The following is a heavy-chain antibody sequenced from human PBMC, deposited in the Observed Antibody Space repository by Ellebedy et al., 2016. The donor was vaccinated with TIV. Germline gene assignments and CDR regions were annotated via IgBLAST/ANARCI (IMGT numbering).Heavy chain of an antibody. V-gene: IGHV3-23*01. CDR2: TSGSGAVT. CDR3: VKGLGYSSDWPRGDFDS. J-gene: IGHJ4*02. Sequence: PGGSLRLSCAASGFIFGDYAMYWVRRSPGKGLECLAATSGSGAVTYYADSVKDRFVISRDNAKDTLYLQMKTLRADDTAIYHCVKGLGYSSDWPRGDFDSWGQGDRVTVSS. CDR1: GFIFGDYA. D-gene: IGHD6-19*01.